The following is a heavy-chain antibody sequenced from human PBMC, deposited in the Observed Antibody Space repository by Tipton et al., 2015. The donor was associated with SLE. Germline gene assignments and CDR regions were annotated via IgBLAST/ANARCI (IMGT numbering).Heavy chain of an antibody. CDR1: GFTVSSNY. D-gene: IGHD3-3*02. V-gene: IGHV3-30*02. Sequence: SLRLSCAASGFTVSSNYMSWVRQAPGKGLEWVAFIRYDGSNKYYADSVKGRFTISRDNSKNTLYLQMNSLRAEDTAVYYCARELGSPGDYWGQGTLVTVSS. CDR2: IRYDGSNK. J-gene: IGHJ4*02. CDR3: ARELGSPGDY.